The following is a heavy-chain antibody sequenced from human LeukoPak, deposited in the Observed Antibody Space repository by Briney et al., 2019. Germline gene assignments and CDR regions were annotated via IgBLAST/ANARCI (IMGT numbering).Heavy chain of an antibody. D-gene: IGHD2-15*01. Sequence: SQTLSLTCAVSGGSISSGGYSWSWIRQPPGKGLEWIGYIYHSGSTYYNPSLKSRVTISVDRSKNQFSLKLSSVTAADTAVYYCARAPASRYCSGGSCYINYYYGMDVWGQGTTVTVSS. V-gene: IGHV4-30-2*01. CDR1: GGSISSGGYS. J-gene: IGHJ6*02. CDR2: IYHSGST. CDR3: ARAPASRYCSGGSCYINYYYGMDV.